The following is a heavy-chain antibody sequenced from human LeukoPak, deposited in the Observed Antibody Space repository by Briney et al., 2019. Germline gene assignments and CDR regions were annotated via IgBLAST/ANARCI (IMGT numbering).Heavy chain of an antibody. CDR3: ASSDYFDSSDYGDY. CDR1: GFTFNNYA. D-gene: IGHD3-22*01. J-gene: IGHJ4*02. V-gene: IGHV3-23*01. CDR2: ISGSGGST. Sequence: GGSLRLSCAASGFTFNNYAMSWVRQAPGKGLEWVSAISGSGGSTYYVDSVKGRFTISRDNSKNTLYLQMNSLRAEDTALYYCASSDYFDSSDYGDYWGQGTLVTVSS.